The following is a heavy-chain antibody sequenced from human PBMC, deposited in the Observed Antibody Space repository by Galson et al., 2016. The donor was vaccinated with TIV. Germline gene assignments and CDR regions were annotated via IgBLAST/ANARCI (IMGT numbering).Heavy chain of an antibody. CDR3: SRKDSSVHGDLRGVFDV. CDR1: GFTVSSYH. CDR2: IYTGGSA. Sequence: SLRLSCAVSGFTVSSYHMSWVRQAPGKGLEWMSVIYTGGSAYYPDSVKGRFTISRDDSKNTLHLQLNTLTVEDTAVYYCSRKDSSVHGDLRGVFDVWGQGTMVIVSS. J-gene: IGHJ3*01. V-gene: IGHV3-53*01. D-gene: IGHD5/OR15-5a*01.